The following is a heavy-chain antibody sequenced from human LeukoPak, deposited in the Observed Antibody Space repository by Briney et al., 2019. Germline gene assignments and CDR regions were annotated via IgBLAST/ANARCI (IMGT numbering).Heavy chain of an antibody. Sequence: GGSLRLSCAASGFTFDDYAMHWVRQAPGKGLEWVSLISGDGGSTYYADSVKGRFTISRDNSKNSLYLQMNSLRTEDTALHYCAKDLEDILTGYPSDYYYYGMDVWGQGTTVTVS. V-gene: IGHV3-43*02. CDR3: AKDLEDILTGYPSDYYYYGMDV. D-gene: IGHD3-9*01. J-gene: IGHJ6*02. CDR1: GFTFDDYA. CDR2: ISGDGGST.